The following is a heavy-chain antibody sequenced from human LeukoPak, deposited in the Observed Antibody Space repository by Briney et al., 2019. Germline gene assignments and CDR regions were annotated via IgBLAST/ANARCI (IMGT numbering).Heavy chain of an antibody. J-gene: IGHJ4*02. CDR1: GFTFSSYA. CDR3: ASTLDY. V-gene: IGHV3-30*04. CDR2: ISYDGSNK. Sequence: GGSLRLSCEASGFTFSSYAMSWVRQAPGKGLEWVAVISYDGSNKYYADSVKGRFTISRDNSKNTLYLQMNSLRAEDTAVYYCASTLDYWGQGTLVTVSS.